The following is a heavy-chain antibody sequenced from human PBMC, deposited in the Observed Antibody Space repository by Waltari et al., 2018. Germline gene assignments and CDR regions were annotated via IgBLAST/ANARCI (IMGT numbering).Heavy chain of an antibody. J-gene: IGHJ6*02. CDR2: IRRKANSYAT. V-gene: IGHV3-73*01. CDR1: GFTFSGSA. Sequence: EVQLVESGGGLVQPGGSLKLSCAASGFTFSGSAMPWVRQASGKRLEWVGRIRRKANSYATAYAASVKGRFTISRDDSKNTAYLQMNSLKTEDTAVYYCTRRGYGGNSEAPTYYYGMDVWGQGTTVTVSS. CDR3: TRRGYGGNSEAPTYYYGMDV. D-gene: IGHD4-17*01.